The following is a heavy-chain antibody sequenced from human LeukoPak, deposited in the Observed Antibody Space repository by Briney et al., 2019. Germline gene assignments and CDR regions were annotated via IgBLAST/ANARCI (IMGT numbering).Heavy chain of an antibody. D-gene: IGHD1-26*01. V-gene: IGHV3-48*03. CDR1: GFTFSSYE. J-gene: IGHJ4*02. Sequence: GGSLRLSCAASGFTFSSYEMNWVRQAPGKGLEWVSYISSSGSTIYYADSVKGRFTISRDNAKNSLYLQMNSLRAEDTAVYYCATEKTVGAIDYWGQGTLVTVSS. CDR2: ISSSGSTI. CDR3: ATEKTVGAIDY.